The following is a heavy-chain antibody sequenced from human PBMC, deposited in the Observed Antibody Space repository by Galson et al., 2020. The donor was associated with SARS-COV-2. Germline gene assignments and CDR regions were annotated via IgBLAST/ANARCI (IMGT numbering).Heavy chain of an antibody. Sequence: SETLSLTCTVSGGSINSYYWSWIRQPPGKGLEWIGFVYYGGSTNYNPSLKSRVTLSADTSKNQFSLTLSSVTAADTAVYYCARGLNWNYSPFDNWGQGTLVTVSS. CDR2: VYYGGST. V-gene: IGHV4-59*08. CDR3: ARGLNWNYSPFDN. CDR1: GGSINSYY. D-gene: IGHD1-7*01. J-gene: IGHJ4*02.